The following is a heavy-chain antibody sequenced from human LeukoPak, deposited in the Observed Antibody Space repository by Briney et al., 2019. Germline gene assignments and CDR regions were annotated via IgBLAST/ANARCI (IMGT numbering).Heavy chain of an antibody. V-gene: IGHV1-46*01. CDR1: GYTFTNYH. Sequence: WASVKVSCKASGYTFTNYHMNWVRQAPGQGLEWMGIINPSGGSTTNAQKFQGRVIMTRDMSTSAVYMELSSLRSDDTAVYYCARDLGYCSSTSCYNGGTHSYYYYMDVWGKGTTVTVSS. D-gene: IGHD2-2*02. J-gene: IGHJ6*03. CDR2: INPSGGST. CDR3: ARDLGYCSSTSCYNGGTHSYYYYMDV.